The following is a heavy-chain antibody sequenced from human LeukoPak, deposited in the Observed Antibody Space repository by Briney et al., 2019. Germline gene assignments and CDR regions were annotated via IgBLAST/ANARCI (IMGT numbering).Heavy chain of an antibody. V-gene: IGHV4-30-2*01. CDR1: GGSISSGGYY. Sequence: SQTLSLTCTVSGGSISSGGYYWSWIRQPPGKGLEWIGYIYQSGSTYYNPSLKSRVTISVDRSKNQFSLKLSSVTAADTAVYYCASDIVTTVTRNWGQGTLVTVSS. J-gene: IGHJ4*02. CDR2: IYQSGST. CDR3: ASDIVTTVTRN. D-gene: IGHD4-17*01.